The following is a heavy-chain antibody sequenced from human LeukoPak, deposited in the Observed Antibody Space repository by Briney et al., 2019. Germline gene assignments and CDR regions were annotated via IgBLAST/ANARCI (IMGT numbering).Heavy chain of an antibody. CDR3: ARDRLYSSSWYHGGDAFDI. CDR2: ISYDGSNK. V-gene: IGHV3-30*04. Sequence: GGSLRLSCAASGFTFSSYAMHWVRQAPGKGLEWVAVISYDGSNKYYADSVKGRFTISRDNSKNTLHLQMNSLRAEDTAVYYCARDRLYSSSWYHGGDAFDIWGQGTMVTVSS. D-gene: IGHD6-13*01. CDR1: GFTFSSYA. J-gene: IGHJ3*02.